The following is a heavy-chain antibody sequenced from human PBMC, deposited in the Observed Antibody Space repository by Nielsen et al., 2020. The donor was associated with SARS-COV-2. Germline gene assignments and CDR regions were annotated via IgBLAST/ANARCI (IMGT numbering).Heavy chain of an antibody. J-gene: IGHJ6*02. Sequence: ASVKVSCKASGYTFTGYYMHWVRQAPGQGLEWMGWINPNSGGTNYAQKFQGWVTMTRDTSISTAYMELSRLRSDDTAVYYCARDLTVTTSNDYYYGMDVWGQGTTVTVSS. D-gene: IGHD4-17*01. CDR2: INPNSGGT. CDR3: ARDLTVTTSNDYYYGMDV. V-gene: IGHV1-2*04. CDR1: GYTFTGYY.